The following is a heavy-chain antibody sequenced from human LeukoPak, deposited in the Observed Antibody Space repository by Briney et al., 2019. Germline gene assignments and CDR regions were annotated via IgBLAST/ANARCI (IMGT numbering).Heavy chain of an antibody. CDR1: GYSFNTYS. D-gene: IGHD2-15*01. J-gene: IGHJ3*02. CDR3: ARGINCSGGSCYARAFDI. Sequence: SVKVSCKASGYSFNTYSVNWVRQAPGQGLEWMGGIIPVFGTANYAQKFQGRVTITADESTSTAYMELSSLRSEDTAVYYCARGINCSGGSCYARAFDIWGQGTMVTVSS. V-gene: IGHV1-69*13. CDR2: IIPVFGTA.